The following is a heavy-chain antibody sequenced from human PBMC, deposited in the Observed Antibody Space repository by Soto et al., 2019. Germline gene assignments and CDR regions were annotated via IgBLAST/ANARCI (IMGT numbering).Heavy chain of an antibody. D-gene: IGHD5-12*01. V-gene: IGHV3-9*01. J-gene: IGHJ4*02. CDR2: ISWNSGSI. CDR1: GFTFDDYA. CDR3: AQDIEWLRFGAFDY. Sequence: EVQLVESGGGLVQPGRSLRLSCAASGFTFDDYAMHWVRQAPGKGLEWVSGISWNSGSIGYADSVKGRFTISRDNAKNSLYLQMNRLRAEDTALHYCAQDIEWLRFGAFDYWGQGTLVTVSS.